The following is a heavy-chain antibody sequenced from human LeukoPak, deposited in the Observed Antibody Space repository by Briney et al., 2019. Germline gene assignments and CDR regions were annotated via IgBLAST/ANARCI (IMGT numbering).Heavy chain of an antibody. D-gene: IGHD3-16*01. CDR1: GFTFSSYW. J-gene: IGHJ6*02. V-gene: IGHV3-7*03. CDR2: INHNGNVN. CDR3: ARGGGLDV. Sequence: GGSLRLSCAASGFTFSSYWMNWARQAPGKGLEWVASINHNGNVNYYVDSVKGRFAISRDNAKNSLYLQMSNLRAEDTAVHFCARGGGLDVWGQGATVTVSS.